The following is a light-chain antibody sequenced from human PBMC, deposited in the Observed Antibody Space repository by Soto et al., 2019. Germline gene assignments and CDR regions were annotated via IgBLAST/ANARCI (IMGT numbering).Light chain of an antibody. J-gene: IGKJ1*01. CDR1: QSISAS. CDR2: RAS. Sequence: DIQMTQSPSSLSASVGDSVTISCRASQSISASLNWYQQKPGAAPRLLISRASSVMSGVPPRFSGRGSGRDFTLTISSLRPEDIGTYFCQLSYSSPWTFGPGTKVEIK. CDR3: QLSYSSPWT. V-gene: IGKV1-39*01.